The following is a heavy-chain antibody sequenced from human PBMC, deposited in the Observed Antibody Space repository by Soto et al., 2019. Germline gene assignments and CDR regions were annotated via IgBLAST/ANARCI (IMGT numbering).Heavy chain of an antibody. CDR1: GGSIGSGDYY. Sequence: SETLSLTCTFSGGSIGSGDYYLSWIRRPPGKGLGWIGYIYYSGSTNYNPSLKSRVTISVDTSKNQFSLNLSSVTAADTAVYYCTRHEGFPYGMDVWGQGTTVTVSS. V-gene: IGHV4-61*08. J-gene: IGHJ6*02. CDR2: IYYSGST. CDR3: TRHEGFPYGMDV.